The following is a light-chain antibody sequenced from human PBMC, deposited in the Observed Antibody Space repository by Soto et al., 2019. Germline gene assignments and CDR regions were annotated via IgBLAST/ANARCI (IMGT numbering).Light chain of an antibody. CDR2: DTS. J-gene: IGKJ1*01. CDR1: QSVSSS. Sequence: DIVVTQSPSTLSVSPGERVTISCRASQSVSSSLAWYQQRPGQAPRLLIYDTSTMAAGISARFSGSGSGTEFTLTISSLQSEDFAVYYCQQYIDWPPGTFGQGTAVEIK. CDR3: QQYIDWPPGT. V-gene: IGKV3-15*01.